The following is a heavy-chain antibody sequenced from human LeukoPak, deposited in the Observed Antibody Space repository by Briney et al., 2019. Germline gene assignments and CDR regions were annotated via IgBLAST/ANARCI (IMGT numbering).Heavy chain of an antibody. CDR2: IGAFNGNT. CDR1: GYSFDRYG. D-gene: IGHD3-22*01. CDR3: ARDFLSYDGSENHFEDTFDI. V-gene: IGHV1-18*01. J-gene: IGHJ3*02. Sequence: ASVKVSCKASGYSFDRYGISWVRQAPGPGLGWLGWIGAFNGNTNYAQNLQGRVTMTADTSTTTAYMELRSLSSDDTAVYYCARDFLSYDGSENHFEDTFDIWGQGTMVTVSS.